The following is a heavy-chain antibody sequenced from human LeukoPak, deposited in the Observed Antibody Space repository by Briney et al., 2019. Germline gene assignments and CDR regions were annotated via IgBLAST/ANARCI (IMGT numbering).Heavy chain of an antibody. J-gene: IGHJ6*02. V-gene: IGHV1-46*01. CDR1: GYTFTSYY. CDR2: INPSGGST. Sequence: ASVNVSCKASGYTFTSYYMHWVRQAPGQGLEWMGIINPSGGSTSYAQKFQGRVTMTRDTSTSTVYMELSSLRSEDTAVYYCARDIVVVPAAIGAYGMAVWGQGTTVTVSS. D-gene: IGHD2-2*01. CDR3: ARDIVVVPAAIGAYGMAV.